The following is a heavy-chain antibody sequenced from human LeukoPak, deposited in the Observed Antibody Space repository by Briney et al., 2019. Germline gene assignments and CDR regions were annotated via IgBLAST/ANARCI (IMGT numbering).Heavy chain of an antibody. V-gene: IGHV3-7*01. CDR2: IKQDGSEK. D-gene: IGHD3-10*01. CDR3: ARDHGSWGYYGMDV. Sequence: PGGSLRLSCAASGFTFSSYWMSWVRQAPGKGLEWVANIKQDGSEKYYVDSVKGRFTISRDNAKNSLYLQMNSLRAEDTAVYYCARDHGSWGYYGMDVWGQGTTVTVSS. J-gene: IGHJ6*02. CDR1: GFTFSSYW.